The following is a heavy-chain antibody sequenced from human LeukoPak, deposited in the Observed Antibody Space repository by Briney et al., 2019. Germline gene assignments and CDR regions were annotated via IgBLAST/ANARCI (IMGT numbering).Heavy chain of an antibody. V-gene: IGHV1-2*06. CDR3: ARGDYDSGHFFDY. J-gene: IGHJ4*02. D-gene: IGHD3-16*01. CDR2: INPNSGGT. CDR1: GYTFTGYY. Sequence: ASVKVSCKASGYTFTGYYMHWVRQAPGQGLEWMGRINPNSGGTNCAQKFQGRVTMTRDTSTSTVFMELSSLRSEDTAVYYCARGDYDSGHFFDYWGQGTLVTVYS.